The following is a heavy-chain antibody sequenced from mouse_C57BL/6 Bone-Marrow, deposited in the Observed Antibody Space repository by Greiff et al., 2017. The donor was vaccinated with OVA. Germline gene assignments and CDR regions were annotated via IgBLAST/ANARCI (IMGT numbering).Heavy chain of an antibody. V-gene: IGHV1-61*01. CDR1: GYTFTSYW. CDR3: ARNTNWVDY. J-gene: IGHJ2*01. Sequence: QVQLQQPGAELVSPGSSVKLSCKASGYTFTSYWMDWVKQRPGQGLEWIGNIYPSDSETHYNQKFKDKATLTVDKSSSTAYMQLSSLTSEDSAVYYCARNTNWVDYWGQGTTLTVSS. D-gene: IGHD4-1*01. CDR2: IYPSDSET.